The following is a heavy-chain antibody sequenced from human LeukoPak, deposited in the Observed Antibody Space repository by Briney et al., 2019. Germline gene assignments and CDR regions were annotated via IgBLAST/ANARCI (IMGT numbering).Heavy chain of an antibody. CDR3: ARSGYCSGGSCYPPNGFDI. CDR1: GGSFSGYY. J-gene: IGHJ3*02. CDR2: INHSGST. D-gene: IGHD2-15*01. Sequence: SETLSLTCAVYGGSFSGYYWSWIRQPPGKGLEWIGEINHSGSTNYNPSLKSRVTISVDTSKNQFSLKLSSVTAAATAVYYCARSGYCSGGSCYPPNGFDIWGQGTMVTVSS. V-gene: IGHV4-34*01.